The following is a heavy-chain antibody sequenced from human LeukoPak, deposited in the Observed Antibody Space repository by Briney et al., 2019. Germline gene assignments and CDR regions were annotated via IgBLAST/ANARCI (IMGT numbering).Heavy chain of an antibody. CDR3: ARAAAGLFDY. J-gene: IGHJ4*02. CDR1: GGSFSGYY. V-gene: IGHV4-34*01. CDR2: INHSGST. Sequence: SETLSLTCAVYGGSFSGYYWSWIRQPPGKGLEWIGEINHSGSTNYNPSLKSRVTISVDTSKNQFSLKLSSVTAADTAVYYCARAAAGLFDYWGQGTLVTVSS. D-gene: IGHD6-13*01.